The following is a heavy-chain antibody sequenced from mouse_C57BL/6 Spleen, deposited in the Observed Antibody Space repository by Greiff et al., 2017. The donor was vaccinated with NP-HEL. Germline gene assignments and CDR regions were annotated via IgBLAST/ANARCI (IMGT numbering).Heavy chain of an antibody. CDR3: ARYDGYLDY. CDR1: GYTFTSYW. CDR2: IYPSDSET. Sequence: QVQLQQSGAELVRPGSSVKLSCKASGYTFTSYWMDWVKQRPGQGLEWIGNIYPSDSETHYNQKFKDKATLTVDKSSSTAYMQLSSLTSEDSAVYYCARYDGYLDYWGQGTTLTVSS. V-gene: IGHV1-61*01. D-gene: IGHD2-3*01. J-gene: IGHJ2*01.